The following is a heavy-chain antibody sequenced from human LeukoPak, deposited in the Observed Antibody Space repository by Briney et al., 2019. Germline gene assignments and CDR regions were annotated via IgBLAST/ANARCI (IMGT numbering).Heavy chain of an antibody. CDR1: GGSISSSSYY. CDR3: ARRCNWGAPLCLGAFDI. D-gene: IGHD1-1*01. V-gene: IGHV4-39*01. CDR2: IYYSGST. Sequence: ASETLSLTCTVSGGSISSSSYYWGWIRQPPGKGLEWIGSIYYSGSTYYNPSLKSRVTISVDTSKNQFSLKLSSVTAADTAVYYCARRCNWGAPLCLGAFDIWGQGTMVTVSS. J-gene: IGHJ3*02.